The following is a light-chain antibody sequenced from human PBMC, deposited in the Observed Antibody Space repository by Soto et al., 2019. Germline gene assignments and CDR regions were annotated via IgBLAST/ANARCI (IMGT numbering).Light chain of an antibody. CDR3: QQRFNWPRFT. V-gene: IGKV3-11*01. Sequence: EIVLTQSPATLSLSPGERATLSCRASQSVSSYLAWYQQKPGQAPRLLIYDASNRATGIPARFSGGGSGTDFPLTISSLEPEDFAVYYCQQRFNWPRFTFGQGTNLEIK. CDR1: QSVSSY. J-gene: IGKJ2*01. CDR2: DAS.